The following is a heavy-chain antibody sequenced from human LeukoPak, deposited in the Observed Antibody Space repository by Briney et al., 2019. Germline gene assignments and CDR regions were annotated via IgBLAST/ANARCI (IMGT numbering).Heavy chain of an antibody. J-gene: IGHJ4*02. Sequence: ASVKVSCKASGGTFSSYSIRWVRQAPGQGLEWMGGIIPIFGTANYAQNFQGRVTITTDESTSTAYMELSSLRSEDTAVYYCARSKGITVADFDYWGQGTLVTVSS. CDR1: GGTFSSYS. D-gene: IGHD6-19*01. CDR2: IIPIFGTA. CDR3: ARSKGITVADFDY. V-gene: IGHV1-69*05.